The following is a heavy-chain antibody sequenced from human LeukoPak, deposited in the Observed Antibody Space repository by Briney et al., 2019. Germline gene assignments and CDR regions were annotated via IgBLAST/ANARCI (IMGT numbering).Heavy chain of an antibody. CDR3: ASAYYDFWSGHNDAFDI. D-gene: IGHD3-3*01. V-gene: IGHV3-74*01. CDR1: GFTFSSYW. CDR2: INSDGSST. Sequence: GGSLRLSCAASGFTFSSYWMHWGRQAPGKGLVCVSRINSDGSSTSYADSVKGRFTISRDNAKNTLYLQMNSLRAEDTAVYYCASAYYDFWSGHNDAFDIWGQGTMVTVSS. J-gene: IGHJ3*02.